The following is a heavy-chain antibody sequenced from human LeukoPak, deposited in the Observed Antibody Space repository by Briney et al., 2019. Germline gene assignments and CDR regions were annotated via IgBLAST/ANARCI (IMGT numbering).Heavy chain of an antibody. CDR3: ARDPALGYCSSTSCYGFDY. J-gene: IGHJ4*02. CDR1: GYTFTSYY. D-gene: IGHD2-2*01. V-gene: IGHV1-46*01. Sequence: GASVKVSCKASGYTFTSYYMHWVRQAPGQGLEWMGIINPSGGSTSYAQKFQGRVTMTRDTSTSTVYMELSSLRSEDTAVYYSARDPALGYCSSTSCYGFDYWGQGTLVTVSS. CDR2: INPSGGST.